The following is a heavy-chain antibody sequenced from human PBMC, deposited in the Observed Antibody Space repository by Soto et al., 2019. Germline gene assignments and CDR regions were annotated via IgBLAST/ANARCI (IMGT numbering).Heavy chain of an antibody. V-gene: IGHV4-28*01. Sequence: QVQLQESGPGLVKPSDTLSLTCAVSGYSISSSNWWGWIRQPPGKGLEWIGYIYYSGTTYYNPSLQRPVTMSVDTSKNQFSLKLTSVTAVDTAVYYCARREIQGPIDYWGQGTLVTVSS. CDR2: IYYSGTT. D-gene: IGHD1-26*01. CDR1: GYSISSSNW. CDR3: ARREIQGPIDY. J-gene: IGHJ4*02.